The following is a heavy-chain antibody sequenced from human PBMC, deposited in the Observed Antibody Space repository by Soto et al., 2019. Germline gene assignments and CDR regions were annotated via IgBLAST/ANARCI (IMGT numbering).Heavy chain of an antibody. CDR1: GGPFSSYA. J-gene: IGHJ4*02. CDR3: ARSRGPTYYYDSSGYDFDY. D-gene: IGHD3-22*01. Sequence: SVKVSCKASGGPFSSYAVCWVRQAPGQGLEWMGGIIPIFGTTNYAQKFQDRVTITADKSTSTAYMELSSLRSEDTAVYYCARSRGPTYYYDSSGYDFDYWGQGTLVTVSS. CDR2: IIPIFGTT. V-gene: IGHV1-69*06.